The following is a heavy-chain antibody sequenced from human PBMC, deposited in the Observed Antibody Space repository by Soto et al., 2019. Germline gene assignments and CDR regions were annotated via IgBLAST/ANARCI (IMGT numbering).Heavy chain of an antibody. CDR1: GGTFSSYA. V-gene: IGHV1-69*13. D-gene: IGHD3-10*01. CDR3: ARVGGRRGKWFDP. Sequence: SVKVSCKASGGTFSSYAISWVRQAPGQGLEWMGGIIPIFGTANYAQKFQGRVTITADESTSTAYMELSSLRSEDTAVYYCARVGGRRGKWFDPWGQGTLVTAPQ. J-gene: IGHJ5*02. CDR2: IIPIFGTA.